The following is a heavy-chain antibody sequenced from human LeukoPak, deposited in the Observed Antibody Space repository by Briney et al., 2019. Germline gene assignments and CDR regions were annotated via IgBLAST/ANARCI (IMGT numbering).Heavy chain of an antibody. J-gene: IGHJ6*03. Sequence: GGSLRLSCAASGFTFSSYWMSWVRQAPGKGLEWVANIKQDGSEKYYVDSVKGRFTISRDNAKNSLYLQMNSLRAEDTAVYYCAREEGSSSWYAHLYYYYYMDVWGKGTTVTISS. CDR1: GFTFSSYW. D-gene: IGHD6-13*01. V-gene: IGHV3-7*01. CDR2: IKQDGSEK. CDR3: AREEGSSSWYAHLYYYYYMDV.